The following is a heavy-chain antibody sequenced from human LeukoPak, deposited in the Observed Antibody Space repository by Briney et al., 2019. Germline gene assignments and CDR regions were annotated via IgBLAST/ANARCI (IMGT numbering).Heavy chain of an antibody. CDR2: ISSNGGST. CDR1: GFTFSSYA. J-gene: IGHJ6*03. Sequence: PGGSLRLSCAASGFTFSSYAMHWVRQAPGKGLEYVSAISSNGGSTYYANSVKGRFTISRDNSKNTLYLQMNSLRAEDTAVYYCAKVGGIAAAGGYYYYMDVWGKGTTVTISS. D-gene: IGHD6-13*01. CDR3: AKVGGIAAAGGYYYYMDV. V-gene: IGHV3-64*01.